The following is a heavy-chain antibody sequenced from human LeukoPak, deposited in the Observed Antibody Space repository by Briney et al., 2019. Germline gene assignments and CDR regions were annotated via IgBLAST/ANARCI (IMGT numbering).Heavy chain of an antibody. V-gene: IGHV3-74*01. CDR2: INSDGSST. Sequence: GGSLRLSCAASGFTFSSYWMHWVRQAPGKGLVWVSRINSDGSSTSYADSVKGRFTISRDNAKNTLYLQMNSLRAEDTAVYYCARGACFDWLLSYLDYWGQGTLVTVSS. CDR1: GFTFSSYW. J-gene: IGHJ4*02. D-gene: IGHD3-9*01. CDR3: ARGACFDWLLSYLDY.